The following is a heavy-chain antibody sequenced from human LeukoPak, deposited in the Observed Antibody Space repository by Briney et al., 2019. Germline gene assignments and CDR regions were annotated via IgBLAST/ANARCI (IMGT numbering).Heavy chain of an antibody. D-gene: IGHD6-13*01. V-gene: IGHV1-69*04. CDR3: AGPGDSSSWYVWWFDP. CDR2: IIPILGIA. Sequence: SVKVSCKASGGTFSSYAISWVRQAPGQGLEWMGRIIPILGIANYAQKFQSRVTITADKSTSTAYMELSSLRSEDTAVYYCAGPGDSSSWYVWWFDPWGQGTLVTVSS. CDR1: GGTFSSYA. J-gene: IGHJ5*02.